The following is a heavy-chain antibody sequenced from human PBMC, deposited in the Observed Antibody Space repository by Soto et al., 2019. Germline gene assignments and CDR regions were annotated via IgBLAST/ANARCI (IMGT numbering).Heavy chain of an antibody. CDR1: GGSFSAYY. D-gene: IGHD3-3*01. Sequence: PSETQSLICPVYGGSFSAYYWSWIRQPPGKGLEWIGEINHSGSTNYNPSLKSRVTISVDTSKNQFSLKLSSVTAADTAVYYCAREGQYYDFWSGYLDYYSYGMDVWGHGTTVTVSS. CDR2: INHSGST. CDR3: AREGQYYDFWSGYLDYYSYGMDV. V-gene: IGHV4-34*01. J-gene: IGHJ6*02.